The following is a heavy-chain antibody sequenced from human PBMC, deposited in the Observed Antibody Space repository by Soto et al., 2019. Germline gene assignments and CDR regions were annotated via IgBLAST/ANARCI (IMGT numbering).Heavy chain of an antibody. Sequence: SETLSLTCTVSVGSISSYYWCWTRQPAGKGLEWIGRFYPTGKTNYNPSLQSRLTMSADTSRNQFSLNLTSVTAADTAVYYCARCGLDYGMDVWGQGTTVTVSS. CDR1: VGSISSYY. J-gene: IGHJ6*02. D-gene: IGHD3-16*01. V-gene: IGHV4-4*07. CDR3: ARCGLDYGMDV. CDR2: FYPTGKT.